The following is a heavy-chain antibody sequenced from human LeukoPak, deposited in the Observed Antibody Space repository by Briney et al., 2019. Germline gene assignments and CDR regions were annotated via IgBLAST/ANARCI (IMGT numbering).Heavy chain of an antibody. J-gene: IGHJ4*02. Sequence: GESLKISCKGSGYRFTSYWIGWVRQMPGKGLEWMGIIYPGDLDTRYSPSFQDQVTISADKSISTAYLQWSSLKASDTAMYYCARSLQGYCGGGSCYASFDYWGQGTLVTVSS. V-gene: IGHV5-51*01. CDR1: GYRFTSYW. CDR2: IYPGDLDT. D-gene: IGHD2-15*01. CDR3: ARSLQGYCGGGSCYASFDY.